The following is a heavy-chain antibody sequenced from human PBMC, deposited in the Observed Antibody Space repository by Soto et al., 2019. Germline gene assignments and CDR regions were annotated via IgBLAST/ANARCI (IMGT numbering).Heavy chain of an antibody. J-gene: IGHJ5*02. V-gene: IGHV4-59*01. CDR3: ARDSGPWRGGANWFDP. D-gene: IGHD3-16*01. CDR1: GGSISSYY. CDR2: IYYGGST. Sequence: QVQLQESGPGLVKPSETLSLTCTVSGGSISSYYWSWIRQPPGKGLEWIGYIYYGGSTNYNPSLRRRCPISVDPSKNQFSLKLSSVTAADTAMYYCARDSGPWRGGANWFDPWGQGTLVTVSS.